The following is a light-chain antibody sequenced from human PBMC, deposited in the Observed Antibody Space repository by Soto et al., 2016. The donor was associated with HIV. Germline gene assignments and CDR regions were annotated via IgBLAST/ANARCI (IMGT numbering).Light chain of an antibody. J-gene: IGKJ2*01. CDR3: QQYGNSPYT. CDR2: AAS. V-gene: IGKV1-NL1*01. CDR1: QGISNS. Sequence: DIQMTQSPSSLSASVGDRVTITCRASQGISNSLAWYQQKPGKAPKLLLYAASRLESGVPSRFSGSGSGTEFTLTISNLQPDDFATYYCQQYGNSPYTFGQGTKLGDQT.